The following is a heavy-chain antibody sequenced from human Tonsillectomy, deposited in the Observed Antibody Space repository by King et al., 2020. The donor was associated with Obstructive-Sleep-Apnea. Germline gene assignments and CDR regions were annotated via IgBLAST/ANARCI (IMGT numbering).Heavy chain of an antibody. Sequence: LQLQESGPGLVKPSETLSLNCSVSGGFISSSTYYWGWIRQPPGKGLEWIAIIYYLVSTYSNPSLKSRVSISVDTTKNQFSLNLSSVTAADPAVYYCATVDTAMVGPFDYWGQGTLVTVSS. CDR1: GGFISSSTYY. V-gene: IGHV4-39*07. J-gene: IGHJ4*02. CDR2: IYYLVST. CDR3: ATVDTAMVGPFDY. D-gene: IGHD5-18*01.